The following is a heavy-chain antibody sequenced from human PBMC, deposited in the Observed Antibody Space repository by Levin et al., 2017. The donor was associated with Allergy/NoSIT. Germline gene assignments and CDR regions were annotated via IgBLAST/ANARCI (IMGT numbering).Heavy chain of an antibody. Sequence: SGPTLVKPTQTLTLTCTFSGFSLSTSGVGVGWIRQPPGKALEWLALIYWDDDKRYSPSLKSRLTITKDTSKNQVVLTMTNMDPVDTATYYCAHSRMDYEILTGYSGLENWYFDLWGRGTLVTVSS. V-gene: IGHV2-5*02. D-gene: IGHD3-9*01. CDR3: AHSRMDYEILTGYSGLENWYFDL. CDR1: GFSLSTSGVG. CDR2: IYWDDDK. J-gene: IGHJ2*01.